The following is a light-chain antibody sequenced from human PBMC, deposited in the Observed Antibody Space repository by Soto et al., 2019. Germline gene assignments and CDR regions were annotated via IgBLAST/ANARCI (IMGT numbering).Light chain of an antibody. CDR1: STDVGGYKY. CDR3: SSYRTSSTVD. V-gene: IGLV2-14*03. Sequence: QSVLTQPASVSGSPGQSITMSCTGTSTDVGGYKYVSWYQQHPGKAPKLIIYEVSNRPSGISHRFSGSKSGNTASLTISGLQAEDEADYHCSSYRTSSTVDFGGGTKVTVL. J-gene: IGLJ2*01. CDR2: EVS.